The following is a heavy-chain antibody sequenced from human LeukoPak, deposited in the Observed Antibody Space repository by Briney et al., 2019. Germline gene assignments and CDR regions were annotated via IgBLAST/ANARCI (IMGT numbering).Heavy chain of an antibody. D-gene: IGHD2-2*01. CDR1: GGSISSGDYY. J-gene: IGHJ4*02. CDR2: IYYSGST. V-gene: IGHV4-30-4*08. Sequence: PSQTLSLTCTVSGGSISSGDYYWSWIRQPPGKGLEWIGYIYYSGSTNYNPSLKSRVTISVDTSKNQFSLKLSSVTAADTAVYYCARYLGYCSSTSCFYYFDYWGQGTLVTVSS. CDR3: ARYLGYCSSTSCFYYFDY.